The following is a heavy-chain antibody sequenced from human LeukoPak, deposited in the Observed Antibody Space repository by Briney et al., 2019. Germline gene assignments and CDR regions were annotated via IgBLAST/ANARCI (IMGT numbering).Heavy chain of an antibody. J-gene: IGHJ4*02. CDR1: GFTFSSYG. V-gene: IGHV3-30*02. D-gene: IGHD3-10*01. CDR3: AKDLRVGYGSGSYYNPFDY. CDR2: IRYDGSNK. Sequence: PGGSLRLSCAASGFTFSSYGMHWVRLAPGKGLEWVAFIRYDGSNKYYADSVKGRFTISRDNSKNTLYLQMNSLRAEDTAVYYCAKDLRVGYGSGSYYNPFDYWGQGTLVTVSS.